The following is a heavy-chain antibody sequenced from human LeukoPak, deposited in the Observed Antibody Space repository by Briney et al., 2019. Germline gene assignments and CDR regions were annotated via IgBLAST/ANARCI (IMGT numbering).Heavy chain of an antibody. Sequence: GASVKVSCKASGGTFSSYAISWVRQAPGQGLEWMGGIIPIFGTANYAQKFQGRVTITADESTSIAYMELSSLRSEDTAVYYCARVSVEVGAQRGYYYYGMDVWGQGTTVTVSS. CDR2: IIPIFGTA. CDR1: GGTFSSYA. CDR3: ARVSVEVGAQRGYYYYGMDV. V-gene: IGHV1-69*13. J-gene: IGHJ6*02. D-gene: IGHD1-26*01.